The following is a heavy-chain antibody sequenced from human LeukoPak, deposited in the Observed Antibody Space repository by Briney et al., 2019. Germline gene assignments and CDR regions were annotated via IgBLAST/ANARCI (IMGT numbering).Heavy chain of an antibody. CDR2: ISSSSSYI. Sequence: PGGSLRLSCAASGFTFSSYSMNWVRQAPGKGLEWVSSISSSSSYIYYADSVKGRFIISRDNAKNSLYLQMNSLRAEDTAVYYCARAVFEGKYSSGYPPFDYWGQGTLVTVSS. CDR1: GFTFSSYS. CDR3: ARAVFEGKYSSGYPPFDY. J-gene: IGHJ4*02. V-gene: IGHV3-21*01. D-gene: IGHD3-22*01.